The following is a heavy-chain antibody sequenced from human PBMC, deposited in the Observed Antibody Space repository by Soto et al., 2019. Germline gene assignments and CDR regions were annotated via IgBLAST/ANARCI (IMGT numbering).Heavy chain of an antibody. D-gene: IGHD6-13*01. V-gene: IGHV4-31*03. CDR2: IYYSGST. CDR3: AASSSWAHNWFDP. J-gene: IGHJ5*02. CDR1: GGSISSGGYY. Sequence: PSETLSLTCTVSGGSISSGGYYWSWIRQHQGKGLERIGYIYYSGSTYYNPSLKSRVTISVDTSKNQFSLKLSSVTAAVTAVYYCAASSSWAHNWFDPWGQGTLVTVSS.